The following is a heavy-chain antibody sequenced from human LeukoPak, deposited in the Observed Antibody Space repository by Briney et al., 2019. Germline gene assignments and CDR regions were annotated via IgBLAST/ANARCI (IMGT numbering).Heavy chain of an antibody. V-gene: IGHV1-18*04. D-gene: IGHD3-9*01. J-gene: IGHJ4*02. CDR1: GYTFTSYG. Sequence: ASVKVSCKASGYTFTSYGISWVRQAPGQGLELMGWIGAYYGNTNYAQKLQGRVTMTTDTSTSTAYMELRSLRSDDTAVYYCARWYYDILTGYYALYYFDYWGQGTLVTVSS. CDR2: IGAYYGNT. CDR3: ARWYYDILTGYYALYYFDY.